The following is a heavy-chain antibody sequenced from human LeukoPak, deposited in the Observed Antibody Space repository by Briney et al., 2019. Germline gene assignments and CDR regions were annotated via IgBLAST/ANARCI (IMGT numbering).Heavy chain of an antibody. Sequence: KPGGSLRLSCAASGFTFSSFSMNWVRQAPGKGLEWVASIISSTTMYYEDSVRGRFTISRDNTKNSLYLQMSSLTADDTAVYYCARGYSVTWGGNYYGMDVWGQGTTVTVSS. CDR3: ARGYSVTWGGNYYGMDV. D-gene: IGHD5/OR15-5a*01. V-gene: IGHV3-21*01. J-gene: IGHJ6*02. CDR1: GFTFSSFS. CDR2: IISSTTM.